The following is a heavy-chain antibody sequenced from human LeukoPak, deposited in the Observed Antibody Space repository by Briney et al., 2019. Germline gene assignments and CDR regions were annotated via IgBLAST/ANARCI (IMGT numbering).Heavy chain of an antibody. J-gene: IGHJ4*02. CDR2: IIRKTDGGTT. V-gene: IGHV3-15*01. CDR1: GFIFSNAW. Sequence: GGSMSLSCEASGFIFSNAWMSWVSPPPRKGLEWVGRIIRKTDGGTTDYAAPVKGRFTISRDDSKNTLYLQMNSLKTEDTAVYYCTTESTARVSLDYWGQGTLVTVSS. D-gene: IGHD5-18*01. CDR3: TTESTARVSLDY.